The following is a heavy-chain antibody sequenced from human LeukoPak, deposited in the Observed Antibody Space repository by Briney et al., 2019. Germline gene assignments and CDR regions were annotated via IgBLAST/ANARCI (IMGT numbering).Heavy chain of an antibody. D-gene: IGHD4-17*01. Sequence: GGSLRLSCATSGFTFRSYAMIWVRQAPERGLQWVSGISGSGTYYADFAKGRFTISRDNSKNTLYLQMNSLRAEDTATYYCARDPNGDYIGAFDMWGQGTTVTVS. V-gene: IGHV3-23*01. CDR1: GFTFRSYA. CDR3: ARDPNGDYIGAFDM. J-gene: IGHJ3*02. CDR2: ISGSGT.